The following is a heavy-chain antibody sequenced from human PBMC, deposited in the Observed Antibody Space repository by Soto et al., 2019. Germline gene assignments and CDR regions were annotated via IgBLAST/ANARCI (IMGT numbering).Heavy chain of an antibody. CDR1: GFTVSSNY. J-gene: IGHJ4*02. V-gene: IGHV3-66*01. CDR2: IYSGSST. Sequence: SLRLSCAASGFTVSSNYMSWVRQAPGKGLEWVSVIYSGSSTYYADSVKGRFTISRDNSKNTLYLQMNSLRAEDTAVYYCAGGPYDFWSGSLDYWGQGTLVTVSS. CDR3: AGGPYDFWSGSLDY. D-gene: IGHD3-3*01.